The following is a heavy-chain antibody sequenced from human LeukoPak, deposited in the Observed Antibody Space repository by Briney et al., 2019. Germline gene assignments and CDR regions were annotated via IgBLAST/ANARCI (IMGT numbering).Heavy chain of an antibody. CDR2: ISSSSSYI. Sequence: PGGSLRLSCAASGFTFSSYSMNWVRQAPGKGLEWVSYISSSSSYIYYADSVKGRFTISRDNAKNSLYLQMNSLRAEDTAVYYCARDRQPYNWNSGPDYWGQGTLVTVSS. V-gene: IGHV3-21*05. CDR1: GFTFSSYS. CDR3: ARDRQPYNWNSGPDY. J-gene: IGHJ4*02. D-gene: IGHD1-7*01.